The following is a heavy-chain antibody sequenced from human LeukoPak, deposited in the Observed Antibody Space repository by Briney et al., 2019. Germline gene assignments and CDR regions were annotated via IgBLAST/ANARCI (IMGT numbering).Heavy chain of an antibody. D-gene: IGHD1-26*01. CDR2: ISGSGAST. Sequence: HTGGSLRLSCSASGFTFSSYAMHWVRQAPGKGLEWISGISGSGASTYYADSVKGRFTISRDDSRNTLYLQMNSLRGDDTAVYYCAKDVGKWESLHFFDYWGQGTLVTVSS. V-gene: IGHV3-23*01. CDR1: GFTFSSYA. CDR3: AKDVGKWESLHFFDY. J-gene: IGHJ4*02.